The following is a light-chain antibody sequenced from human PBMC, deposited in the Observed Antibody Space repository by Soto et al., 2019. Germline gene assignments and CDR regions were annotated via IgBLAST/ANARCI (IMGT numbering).Light chain of an antibody. J-gene: IGKJ5*01. V-gene: IGKV3-20*01. CDR1: QSVSSSY. Sequence: DSLWTQYPGTLSLSPGERATLSCRASQSVSSSYLAWYQQKPGQAPRLLIYGASSRATGIPDRFSGSGSGTDFTLTISRLEPEDFAVYFCHQYGTFPISFGQGTRLEI. CDR3: HQYGTFPIS. CDR2: GAS.